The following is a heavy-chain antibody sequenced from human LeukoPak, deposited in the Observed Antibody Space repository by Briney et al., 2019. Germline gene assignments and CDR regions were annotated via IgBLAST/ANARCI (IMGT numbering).Heavy chain of an antibody. D-gene: IGHD6-19*01. Sequence: GGSLRLSCAASGFTFRTYGMHWVRQAPGKGLEWVALIWSDGGNKYYADSVKGRFTISRDNSKNTLYLQMNSLRPDDTVVYYCAKEVSSGSLDFWGQGTLVTVSS. V-gene: IGHV3-30*02. CDR3: AKEVSSGSLDF. J-gene: IGHJ4*02. CDR1: GFTFRTYG. CDR2: IWSDGGNK.